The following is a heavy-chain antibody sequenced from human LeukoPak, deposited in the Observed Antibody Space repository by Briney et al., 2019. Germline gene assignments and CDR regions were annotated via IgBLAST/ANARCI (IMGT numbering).Heavy chain of an antibody. D-gene: IGHD3-10*01. CDR2: IKSKTDGGTT. CDR3: ARNGDGHFDY. J-gene: IGHJ4*02. CDR1: GFTFSNAW. Sequence: TGGSLRLSCAASGFTFSNAWMSWVRQAPGKGLEWVGRIKSKTDGGTTDYAAPVKGRFAISRDDSKNTLYLQMNSLRAEDTAIYYCARNGDGHFDYWGQGTLVTVSS. V-gene: IGHV3-15*05.